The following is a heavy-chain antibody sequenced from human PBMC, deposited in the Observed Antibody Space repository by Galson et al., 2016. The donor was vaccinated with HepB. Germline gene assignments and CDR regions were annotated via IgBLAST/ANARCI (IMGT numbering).Heavy chain of an antibody. CDR2: IHQSGPT. V-gene: IGHV4-4*02. CDR1: GDSISTPHW. Sequence: SETLSLTCTVSGDSISTPHWWSWVRQPPGKGLEWIGEIHQSGPTNYHPSLMRRVAMSIDQSKDQPSRVLSSVAAADTAVYFCARHFPGGITRGFAYWGRGALVTVSS. D-gene: IGHD1-14*01. J-gene: IGHJ4*02. CDR3: ARHFPGGITRGFAY.